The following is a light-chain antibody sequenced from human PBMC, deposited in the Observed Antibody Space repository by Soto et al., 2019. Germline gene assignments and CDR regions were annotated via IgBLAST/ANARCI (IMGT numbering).Light chain of an antibody. Sequence: QSALTQPASVSGSPGQSITISCTGTSSDVGGYNYVSWYQQHPGKVPKVIIYDVSNRPSGVSYRFSATKSGNTASLTISGLQAEDEADYYCCSYTRSGTLIFGTGTKLTVL. V-gene: IGLV2-14*01. CDR2: DVS. CDR1: SSDVGGYNY. CDR3: CSYTRSGTLI. J-gene: IGLJ1*01.